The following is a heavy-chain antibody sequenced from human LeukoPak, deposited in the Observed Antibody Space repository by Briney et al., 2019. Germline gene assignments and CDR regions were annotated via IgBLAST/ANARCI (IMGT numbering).Heavy chain of an antibody. CDR3: AREGVWNEVFDY. J-gene: IGHJ4*02. V-gene: IGHV3-21*01. CDR1: GFTFSSYS. CDR2: ISSSSSYI. D-gene: IGHD1-1*01. Sequence: GGSLRLSCAASGFTFSSYSMNWVRQAPGKGLEWVSSISSSSSYIYYADSVKGRFTISRDNAKNSLYLQMNSLRAEDTAVYYCAREGVWNEVFDYWGQGTLVTVSP.